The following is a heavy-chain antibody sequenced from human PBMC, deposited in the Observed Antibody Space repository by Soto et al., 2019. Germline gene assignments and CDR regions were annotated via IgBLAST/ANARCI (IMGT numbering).Heavy chain of an antibody. J-gene: IGHJ3*01. Sequence: PSETLSLTCAVSGGSITSGDYYWTWIRQPPGKGLEWIGYITHIGSTYYNPSLKSRVAISLDTSKNQFSLRVTSVSAADTAVYYCAVARTTNTYFGVATFDFWGRGTMVTVSS. CDR1: GGSITSGDYY. CDR2: ITHIGST. CDR3: AVARTTNTYFGVATFDF. V-gene: IGHV4-30-4*01. D-gene: IGHD3-10*01.